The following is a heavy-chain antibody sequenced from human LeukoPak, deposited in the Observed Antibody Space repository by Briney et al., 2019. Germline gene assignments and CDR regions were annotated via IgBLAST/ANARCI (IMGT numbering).Heavy chain of an antibody. J-gene: IGHJ4*02. Sequence: PGGSLRLSCAASGFTFSNSAMHWVRQAPGKGLEWVAVISHDGNNEYYTDSVKGRFTISRDNSKKTLFLQMNSLRAEDTAVYYCARNLVPAVVGGGADYWGQGTLVTVSS. CDR3: ARNLVPAVVGGGADY. D-gene: IGHD3-10*01. CDR1: GFTFSNSA. CDR2: ISHDGNNE. V-gene: IGHV3-30*04.